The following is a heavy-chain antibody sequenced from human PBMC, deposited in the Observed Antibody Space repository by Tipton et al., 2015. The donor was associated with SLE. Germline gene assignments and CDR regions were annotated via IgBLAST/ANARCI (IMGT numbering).Heavy chain of an antibody. CDR1: GGTISSSNYY. D-gene: IGHD3-22*01. Sequence: TLSLTCTVSGGTISSSNYYWGWIRQPPGKGLEWIGTIYYTGTSYYNTSLESRITMSADTSKNEISLKLSSVTAADTAVYYCARQYSSSGGGRFDPWGQGALVTVSS. CDR3: ARQYSSSGGGRFDP. V-gene: IGHV4-39*07. J-gene: IGHJ5*02. CDR2: IYYTGTS.